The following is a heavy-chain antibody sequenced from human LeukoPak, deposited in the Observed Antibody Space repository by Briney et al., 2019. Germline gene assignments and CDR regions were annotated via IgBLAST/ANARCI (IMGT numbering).Heavy chain of an antibody. J-gene: IGHJ6*02. D-gene: IGHD3-3*02. CDR1: GDSVSSNSAA. V-gene: IGHV6-1*01. CDR3: AREVLADTYYYYYGMDV. CDR2: TYYSSKWYN. Sequence: SQTLSLTCAISGDSVSSNSAAWNWIRQSPSRGLEWLGRTYYSSKWYNDYSVSVKSRITINPDTSKNQFSMQLNSVTPEDTAVYYCAREVLADTYYYYYGMDVWGQGTTVTVSS.